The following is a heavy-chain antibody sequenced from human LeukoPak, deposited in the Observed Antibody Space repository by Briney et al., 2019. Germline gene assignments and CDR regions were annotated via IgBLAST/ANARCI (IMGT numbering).Heavy chain of an antibody. CDR1: GFTFSSYA. J-gene: IGHJ4*02. V-gene: IGHV3-30*04. D-gene: IGHD3-16*02. CDR3: AREDYVWGSYRYYFDY. CDR2: ISYDGSNK. Sequence: GGSLRLSRAASGFTFSSYAMHWVRQAPGKGLEWVAVISYDGSNKYYADSVKGRFTISRDNSKNTLYLQMNSLRAEDTAVYYCAREDYVWGSYRYYFDYWGQGTLVTVSS.